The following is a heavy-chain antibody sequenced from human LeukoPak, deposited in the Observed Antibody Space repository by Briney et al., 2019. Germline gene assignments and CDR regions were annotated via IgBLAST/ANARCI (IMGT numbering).Heavy chain of an antibody. Sequence: AVGALRLSCAASGFTFSSYGMHGVRQAPGKGLEWVAVIWYDGSNKYYTDSVKGRFTISRDNSKTTLYLQMNSLRAEDTAVYYCARVSSWSRPFDYWGQGNLVTVPS. V-gene: IGHV3-33*01. CDR3: ARVSSWSRPFDY. J-gene: IGHJ4*02. D-gene: IGHD6-13*01. CDR1: GFTFSSYG. CDR2: IWYDGSNK.